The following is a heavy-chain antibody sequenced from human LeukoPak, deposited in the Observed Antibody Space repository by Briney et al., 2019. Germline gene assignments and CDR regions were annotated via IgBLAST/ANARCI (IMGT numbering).Heavy chain of an antibody. Sequence: ASVKVSCKASGYTFTSYGISWVRQAPGQGLEWMGWISAYNANTNYAQKLQGRVTMTTDTSTSTAYMELRSLRSDDTAVYYCARSVSDTAMANFDYWGQGTLATVSS. V-gene: IGHV1-18*01. D-gene: IGHD5-18*01. J-gene: IGHJ4*02. CDR3: ARSVSDTAMANFDY. CDR1: GYTFTSYG. CDR2: ISAYNANT.